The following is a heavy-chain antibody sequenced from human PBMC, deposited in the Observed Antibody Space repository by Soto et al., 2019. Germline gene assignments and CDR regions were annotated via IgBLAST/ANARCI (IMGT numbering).Heavy chain of an antibody. CDR2: IIPIFGTA. V-gene: IGHV1-69*13. Sequence: GASVKVSCKASGGTFSSYAISWVRQAPGQGLEWMGGIIPIFGTANYAQKFQGRVTITADESTSTAYMELSSLRSEDMAVYYCARAGHSSGWSQAYWGQGTLVTVSS. CDR3: ARAGHSSGWSQAY. J-gene: IGHJ4*02. D-gene: IGHD6-19*01. CDR1: GGTFSSYA.